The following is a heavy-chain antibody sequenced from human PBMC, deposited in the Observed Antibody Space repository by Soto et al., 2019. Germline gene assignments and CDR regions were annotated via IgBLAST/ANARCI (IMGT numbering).Heavy chain of an antibody. Sequence: TLSLTCTVSGGSISSYYWSWIRQPPGKGLEWIGYIYYSGSTNYNPSLKSRVTISVDTSKNQFSLKLSSVTAADTAVYYCARVPHYRGYFDYWGQGTLVTVSS. CDR3: ARVPHYRGYFDY. CDR1: GGSISSYY. D-gene: IGHD3-10*01. J-gene: IGHJ4*02. CDR2: IYYSGST. V-gene: IGHV4-59*01.